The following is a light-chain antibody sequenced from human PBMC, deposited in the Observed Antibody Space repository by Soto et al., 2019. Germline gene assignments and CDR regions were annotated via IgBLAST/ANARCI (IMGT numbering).Light chain of an antibody. Sequence: QSALTQPPSASGSPGQSVTITCTGTNSDIGGYNYVSWYQQHPGKAPKLIIYEVTKRPSGIPDRFSGSKSGNTASLTVSGLQADDEADYFCNSYAGTNSYVFGGGTKLTVL. CDR3: NSYAGTNSYV. J-gene: IGLJ1*01. CDR1: NSDIGGYNY. V-gene: IGLV2-8*01. CDR2: EVT.